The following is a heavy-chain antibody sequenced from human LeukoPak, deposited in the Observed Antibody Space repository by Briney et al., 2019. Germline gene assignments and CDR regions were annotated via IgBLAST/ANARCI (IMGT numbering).Heavy chain of an antibody. CDR3: ATLGYCSSTSCYSPKANWFDP. Sequence: PGGSLRLSCAAPGFTFSSYAMSWVRQAPGKGLEWVSAISGSGCSTYYADSVKGWFTISRDNSKNTLYLQMNSLRAEDTAVYYCATLGYCSSTSCYSPKANWFDPWGQGTLVTVSS. J-gene: IGHJ5*02. CDR1: GFTFSSYA. V-gene: IGHV3-23*01. D-gene: IGHD2-2*02. CDR2: ISGSGCST.